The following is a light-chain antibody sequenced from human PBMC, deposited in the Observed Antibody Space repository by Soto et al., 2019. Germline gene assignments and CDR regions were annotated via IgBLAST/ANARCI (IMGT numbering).Light chain of an antibody. Sequence: EIVLTQSPDTLSLSPGERATLSCRASQSISSSYLAWYQQKPGQAPRLLIYGASSRATGIPDRFSGSGSGTGLTLTIRRLEPEDFAVYYCQQYGSSPYTFGQGTKLEIK. CDR3: QQYGSSPYT. J-gene: IGKJ2*01. V-gene: IGKV3-20*01. CDR1: QSISSSY. CDR2: GAS.